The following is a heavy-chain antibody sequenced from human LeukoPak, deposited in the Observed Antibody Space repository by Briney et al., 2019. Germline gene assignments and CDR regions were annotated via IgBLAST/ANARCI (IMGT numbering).Heavy chain of an antibody. V-gene: IGHV4-59*08. CDR1: GGSLSSYY. CDR3: ARLRLGIRLIFDY. CDR2: IYYSGST. D-gene: IGHD5-18*01. J-gene: IGHJ4*02. Sequence: PSETLSLTCTVSGGSLSSYYWSWIRQPPGKGLEWIGYIYYSGSTNYNPSLKSRVTISVDTSKNQFSLKLSSVTAADTAVYYCARLRLGIRLIFDYWGQGTLVTVSS.